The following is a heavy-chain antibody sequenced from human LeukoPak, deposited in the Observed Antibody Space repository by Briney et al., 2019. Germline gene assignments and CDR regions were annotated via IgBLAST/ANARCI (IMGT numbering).Heavy chain of an antibody. CDR1: GFTFDDYG. V-gene: IGHV3-20*04. D-gene: IGHD3-22*01. CDR3: AKDPFYYYDSNGYPHSDY. CDR2: INWNGGST. J-gene: IGHJ4*02. Sequence: GGSLRLSCAASGFTFDDYGMSRVRQAPGKGLEWVSGINWNGGSTGYADSVKGRFTISRDNSKNTLYLQMNSLRPEDTAVYYCAKDPFYYYDSNGYPHSDYWGQGTLVTVSS.